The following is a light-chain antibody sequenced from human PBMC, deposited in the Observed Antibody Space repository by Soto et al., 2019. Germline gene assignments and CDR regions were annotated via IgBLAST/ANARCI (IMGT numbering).Light chain of an antibody. CDR1: QIISSW. V-gene: IGKV1-5*01. J-gene: IGKJ1*01. CDR2: DAS. Sequence: DIQMTKSPSPLSASVGDRVTTTGGAIQIISSWMAWDKQKPGNAPQLLIYDASSLESGVPSRFSGSGSGTEFTLTISSLQPDDFAAYYCHQYNSYYTWTFGQGTKVEIK. CDR3: HQYNSYYTWT.